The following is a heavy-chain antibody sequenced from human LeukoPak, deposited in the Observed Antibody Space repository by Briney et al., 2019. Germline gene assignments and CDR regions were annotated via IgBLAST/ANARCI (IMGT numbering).Heavy chain of an antibody. CDR3: ARKAVTSSAFDY. CDR1: GGSISSYY. D-gene: IGHD4-17*01. Sequence: PSETLSLTCTVPGGSISSYYWSWIRQPPGKGLEWIGYIYYSGSTNYNPSLKSRVTISVDTSKNQFSLKLSSVTAADTAVYYCARKAVTSSAFDYWGQGTLVTVSS. V-gene: IGHV4-59*08. CDR2: IYYSGST. J-gene: IGHJ4*02.